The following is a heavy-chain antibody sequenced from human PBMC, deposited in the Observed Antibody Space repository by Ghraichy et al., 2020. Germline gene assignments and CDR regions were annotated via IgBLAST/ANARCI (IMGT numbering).Heavy chain of an antibody. Sequence: GGSLRLSGAASGFIFSNYWMHWVRQAPGKGPVWVSHINRDESDISYAGSVKGRFTISRDNAKNTLYLQMNSLRAEDTAVYYCARTASGAFDSWGQGTLVTGSS. CDR1: GFIFSNYW. D-gene: IGHD3-10*01. J-gene: IGHJ4*02. CDR2: INRDESDI. V-gene: IGHV3-74*01. CDR3: ARTASGAFDS.